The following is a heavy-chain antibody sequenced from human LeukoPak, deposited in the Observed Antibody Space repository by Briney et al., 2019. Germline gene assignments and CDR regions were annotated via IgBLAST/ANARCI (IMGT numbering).Heavy chain of an antibody. CDR1: GYTFTSYG. D-gene: IGHD4-11*01. CDR3: ARDATTYYYYYGMDV. V-gene: IGHV1-18*01. J-gene: IGHJ6*02. Sequence: ASVKVSCKASGYTFTSYGISWVRQAPGQGLECMGWSSAYNGNTNYAQKLQGRVTLTTDTSTSTAYLELRSLRSDATAVYYCARDATTYYYYYGMDVWGQGTTVTVSS. CDR2: SSAYNGNT.